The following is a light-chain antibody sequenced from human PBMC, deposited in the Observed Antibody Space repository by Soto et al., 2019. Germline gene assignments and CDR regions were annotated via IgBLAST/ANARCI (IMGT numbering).Light chain of an antibody. Sequence: EVVLTQSPGTLSLSPGERATLSCRASQSVSSNYLAWYQQKPGQAPRLLIYGVSTRATGIPDRFSGSGSGTGFSLTISRLEPEDFAMYYCQQNFTSPLTFGGGTKVEIK. CDR2: GVS. V-gene: IGKV3-20*01. J-gene: IGKJ4*01. CDR1: QSVSSNY. CDR3: QQNFTSPLT.